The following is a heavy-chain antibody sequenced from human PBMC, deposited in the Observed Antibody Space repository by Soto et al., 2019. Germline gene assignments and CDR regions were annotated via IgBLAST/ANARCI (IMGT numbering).Heavy chain of an antibody. D-gene: IGHD3-22*01. CDR1: GGSISSGGYY. J-gene: IGHJ4*02. CDR3: ARDSSGWEGIGY. CDR2: IYYSGST. V-gene: IGHV4-31*03. Sequence: QVQLQESGPGLVKPSQTLSLTCTVSGGSISSGGYYWSWIRQHPGKGLEWIGYIYYSGSTYYHPSLKSRVTISVDTSKNQFSLKLSSVTDADTAVYYCARDSSGWEGIGYWGQGTLVTVSS.